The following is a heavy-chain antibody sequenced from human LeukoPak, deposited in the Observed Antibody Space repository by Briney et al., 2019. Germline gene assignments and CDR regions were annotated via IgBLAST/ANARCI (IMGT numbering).Heavy chain of an antibody. CDR2: IRFDGSNE. V-gene: IGHV3-30*02. J-gene: IGHJ4*02. Sequence: PGGSLRLSCAASGFTFNTYGMHWVRQAPGKGLEWVAFIRFDGSNEYYADSVKGRFTISRDNSKNTLYLQMNSLRAEDTAVYYCAKVGYCSNGVCPPADYWGQGTLVTVSS. CDR3: AKVGYCSNGVCPPADY. D-gene: IGHD2-8*01. CDR1: GFTFNTYG.